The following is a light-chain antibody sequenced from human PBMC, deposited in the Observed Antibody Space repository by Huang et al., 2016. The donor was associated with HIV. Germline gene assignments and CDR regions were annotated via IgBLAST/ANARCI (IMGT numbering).Light chain of an antibody. CDR1: QNIDNN. CDR3: QQYKIWPYT. J-gene: IGKJ2*01. CDR2: GAS. V-gene: IGKV3-15*01. Sequence: EITMTQSPATVSVSPGERVTLSCRASQNIDNNLVWFQQKSGLDPSPLIYGASARAASVPVRFSGSGSGTEFTLAISSLQSEDRALYYCQQYKIWPYTFGQGTKLEI.